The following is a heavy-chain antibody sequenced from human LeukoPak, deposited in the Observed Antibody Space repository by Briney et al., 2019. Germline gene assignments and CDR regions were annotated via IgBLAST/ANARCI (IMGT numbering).Heavy chain of an antibody. D-gene: IGHD5-12*01. CDR3: AKDSGLYYYYYYMDV. CDR2: ISYDGSNK. CDR1: GFTFSSYG. V-gene: IGHV3-30*18. J-gene: IGHJ6*03. Sequence: PGGSLRLSCAASGFTFSSYGMHWVRQAPGKGLEWVAVISYDGSNKYYADSVKGRFTISRDNSKNTLYLQMNSLRAEDTAVYYCAKDSGLYYYYYYMDVWGKGTTVTVSS.